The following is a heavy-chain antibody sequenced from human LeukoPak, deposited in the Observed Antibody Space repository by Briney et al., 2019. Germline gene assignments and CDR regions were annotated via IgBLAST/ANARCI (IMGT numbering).Heavy chain of an antibody. J-gene: IGHJ4*02. CDR3: AREGDYGDYHLDY. V-gene: IGHV4-61*01. D-gene: IGHD4-17*01. CDR1: GGSVSSGSYY. CDR2: IYYSGST. Sequence: PSETLSLTCTVSGGSVSSGSYYWSWIRQPPGKGLEWIGYIYYSGSTYYNPSLKSRVTISVDTSKNQFSLRLNSVTAADTAVYYCAREGDYGDYHLDYWGQGTLVTVSS.